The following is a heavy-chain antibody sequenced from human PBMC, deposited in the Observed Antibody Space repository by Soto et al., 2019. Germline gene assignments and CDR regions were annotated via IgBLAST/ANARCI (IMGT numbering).Heavy chain of an antibody. Sequence: EVQLVESGGGLVQPGGSLRLSCAASGFMFSAYWMSWVRQAPGKGLEWVANIKQDGSEEYSVDSLKGRFTISRHNGKNSLSWQMNSLMAVDAPVYYCARDFDLWGRGTLVTVSS. CDR2: IKQDGSEE. J-gene: IGHJ2*01. CDR1: GFMFSAYW. V-gene: IGHV3-7*01. CDR3: ARDFDL.